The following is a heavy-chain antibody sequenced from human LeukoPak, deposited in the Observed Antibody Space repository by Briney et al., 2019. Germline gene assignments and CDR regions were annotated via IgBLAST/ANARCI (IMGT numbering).Heavy chain of an antibody. CDR3: ARVMAVRGQGEYFDY. J-gene: IGHJ4*01. CDR1: GFTFSDSY. D-gene: IGHD3-10*01. Sequence: PRGSLRLSCAASGFTFSDSYMTWIRQAPGKGLEWVSYVSSSSSYTNYADSVKGRFTISRDNAQNSLYLQMNSLRDEDTAVYYCARVMAVRGQGEYFDYWGHGTLVTGSS. V-gene: IGHV3-11*05. CDR2: VSSSSSYT.